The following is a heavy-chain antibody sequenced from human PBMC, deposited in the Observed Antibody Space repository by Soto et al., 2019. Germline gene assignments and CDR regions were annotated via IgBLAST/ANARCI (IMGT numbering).Heavy chain of an antibody. V-gene: IGHV3-66*01. J-gene: IGHJ4*02. D-gene: IGHD6-25*01. Sequence: VQLVESGGGLVQPGGSLRLSCVASGFTVSSKYMSWVRQAPGKGPEWVSVLYSGGSTYYADSVRDRFTISRDNSRNTLYLQMSSLRVEDTAIYYCAVAPRGERLLDFDYWGRGTLVTVSS. CDR3: AVAPRGERLLDFDY. CDR1: GFTVSSKY. CDR2: LYSGGST.